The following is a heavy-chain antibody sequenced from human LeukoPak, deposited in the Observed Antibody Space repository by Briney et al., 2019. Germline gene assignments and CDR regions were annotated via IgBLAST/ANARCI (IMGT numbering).Heavy chain of an antibody. CDR1: GGSFSGYY. V-gene: IGHV4-34*01. CDR3: ARGYSSSWYVVNYYVDV. J-gene: IGHJ6*03. CDR2: INHSGST. D-gene: IGHD6-13*01. Sequence: PSETLSHTCAVYGGSFSGYYWSWIRQPPGKGLEWIGEINHSGSTNYNPSLKSRVTISVDTSKNQFSLKLSSVTAADTAVYYCARGYSSSWYVVNYYVDVWGKGTTVTVSS.